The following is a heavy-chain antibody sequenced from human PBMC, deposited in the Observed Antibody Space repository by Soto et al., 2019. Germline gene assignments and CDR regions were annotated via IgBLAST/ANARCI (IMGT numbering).Heavy chain of an antibody. CDR1: GFTVSSNY. CDR3: ARDFVHGDHPEYFQH. J-gene: IGHJ1*01. Sequence: EVQLVESGGGLVQPGGSLRLSCAASGFTVSSNYMSWVRQAPGKGLEWVSVIYSGGSTYYADSVKGRFTISRDNSKNTLYLKMNSLRAEDTAGYYCARDFVHGDHPEYFQHWGQGTLVTVSS. CDR2: IYSGGST. D-gene: IGHD4-17*01. V-gene: IGHV3-66*01.